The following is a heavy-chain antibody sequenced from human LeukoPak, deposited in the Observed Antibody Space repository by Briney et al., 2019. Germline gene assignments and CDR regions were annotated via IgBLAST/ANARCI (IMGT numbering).Heavy chain of an antibody. CDR1: GFTFDDYA. V-gene: IGHV3-9*01. Sequence: QPGRSLRLSCAASGFTFDDYAMHWVRQAPGKGLEWVSGISWNSGSIGYADSVKGRFTISRDNAKNSLYLQMNSLRAEDTALYYCVKLSGMDVWGQGTTVTVSS. CDR2: ISWNSGSI. CDR3: VKLSGMDV. J-gene: IGHJ6*02. D-gene: IGHD3-10*01.